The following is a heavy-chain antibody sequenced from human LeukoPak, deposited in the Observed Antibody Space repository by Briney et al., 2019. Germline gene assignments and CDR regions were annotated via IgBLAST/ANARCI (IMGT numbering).Heavy chain of an antibody. CDR3: ARAPSYGSGSYFDY. V-gene: IGHV4-34*09. D-gene: IGHD3-10*01. CDR2: IYYSGST. Sequence: SETLSLTCGVYGESFSSYYWSWIRQPPGKGLEWIGYIYYSGSTYYNPSLKSRVTISVDTSKNQFSLKLSSVTAADTAVYYCARAPSYGSGSYFDYWGQGTLVTVSS. J-gene: IGHJ4*02. CDR1: GESFSSYY.